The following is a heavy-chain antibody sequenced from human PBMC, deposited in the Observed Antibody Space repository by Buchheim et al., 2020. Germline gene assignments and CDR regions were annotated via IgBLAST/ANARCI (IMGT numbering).Heavy chain of an antibody. D-gene: IGHD2-15*01. V-gene: IGHV4-34*01. J-gene: IGHJ6*02. Sequence: QVQLQQWGAGLLKPSETLSLTCAVYGGPFSGYYWSWIRQPPGKGLEWIGEINHSGGTTYNPSLKSRVTISVDTSKNPFSLRLTSVTAADTAVYYCARGGYCSGGSCYQRTLDVWGQGTT. CDR3: ARGGYCSGGSCYQRTLDV. CDR1: GGPFSGYY. CDR2: INHSGGT.